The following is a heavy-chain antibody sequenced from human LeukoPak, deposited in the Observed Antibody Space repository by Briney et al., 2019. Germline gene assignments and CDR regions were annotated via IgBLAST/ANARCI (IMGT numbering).Heavy chain of an antibody. CDR1: GFTFSSYA. V-gene: IGHV3-23*01. Sequence: GGSLRPSCAASGFTFSSYAMSWVRQAPGKGLEWVSAISGSGGSTYYADSVKGRFTISRDNSKNTLYLQMNSLRAEDTAVYYCAKAFSYCSSTSCPQDYWGQGTLVTVSS. D-gene: IGHD2-2*01. J-gene: IGHJ4*02. CDR2: ISGSGGST. CDR3: AKAFSYCSSTSCPQDY.